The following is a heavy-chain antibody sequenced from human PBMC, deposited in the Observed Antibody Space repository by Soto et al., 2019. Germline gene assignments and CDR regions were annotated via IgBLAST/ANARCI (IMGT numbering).Heavy chain of an antibody. CDR2: IYYSGST. V-gene: IGHV4-59*01. Sequence: NPSETLSLTCAVSGGSISHYYWSWIRQPPGKGLEWIGYIYYSGSTNYNPSLKSRVTISEDMSKNQFSLNLRSVTAADTAVYYCARNRLEDAFDIWGRGTMVTVSS. CDR3: ARNRLEDAFDI. CDR1: GGSISHYY. J-gene: IGHJ3*02.